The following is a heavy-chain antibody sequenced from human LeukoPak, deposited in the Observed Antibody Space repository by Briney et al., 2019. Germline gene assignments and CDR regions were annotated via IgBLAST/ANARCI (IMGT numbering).Heavy chain of an antibody. J-gene: IGHJ4*02. CDR2: ISYDGSKK. V-gene: IGHV3-30*04. CDR3: ARAPPMIAQRVRFDY. Sequence: GGSLRLSCAASGFTFSSYAMHWVRQAPGKGLGWVAVISYDGSKKYYADSVKGRFTISRDNSKNTLYLQMNSLRAEDTAVYYCARAPPMIAQRVRFDYWGQGTLVTVSA. CDR1: GFTFSSYA. D-gene: IGHD3-22*01.